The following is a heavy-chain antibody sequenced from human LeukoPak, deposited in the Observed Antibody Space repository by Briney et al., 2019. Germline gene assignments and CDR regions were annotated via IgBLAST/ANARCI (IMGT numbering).Heavy chain of an antibody. V-gene: IGHV4-4*07. J-gene: IGHJ6*03. D-gene: IGHD6-13*01. CDR1: GGSISSYY. Sequence: PSETLSLTCTVSGGSISSYYWSWIRQPAGKGLEWIGRIYTSGSTNYNPSLKSRVTMSVDTSKNQSSLKLSSVTAADTAVYYCARDSSSWSPYYYYMDVWGKGTTVTVSS. CDR3: ARDSSSWSPYYYYMDV. CDR2: IYTSGST.